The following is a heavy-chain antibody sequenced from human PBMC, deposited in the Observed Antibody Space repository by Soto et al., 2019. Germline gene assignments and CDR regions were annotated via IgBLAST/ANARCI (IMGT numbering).Heavy chain of an antibody. CDR1: GYIITSYA. V-gene: IGHV1-3*01. CDR3: SRVGLRSAFEF. D-gene: IGHD5-18*01. J-gene: IGHJ3*01. CDR2: INAGNDNT. Sequence: ASVKVSCKASGYIITSYAMHWVRQAPGQRLEWMGWINAGNDNTKYSQKFQGRVTITRDTSASTAYMELSSLRSEDTAVYYCSRVGLRSAFEFWGQGSMVTVSS.